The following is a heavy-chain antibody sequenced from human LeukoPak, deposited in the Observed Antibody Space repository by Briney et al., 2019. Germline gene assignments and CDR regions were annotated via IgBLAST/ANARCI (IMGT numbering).Heavy chain of an antibody. CDR3: ATVKDFGYSGTRDAFDI. J-gene: IGHJ3*02. Sequence: ASVKVSCKVSGYTLTELSMHWVRQAPGKGLEWMGGLDPEDGETIYAQKFQGRVTMTEDTSTDTAYMELSSLRSEDTAVYYCATVKDFGYSGTRDAFDIWGQGTMVTVSS. CDR2: LDPEDGET. V-gene: IGHV1-24*01. D-gene: IGHD5-12*01. CDR1: GYTLTELS.